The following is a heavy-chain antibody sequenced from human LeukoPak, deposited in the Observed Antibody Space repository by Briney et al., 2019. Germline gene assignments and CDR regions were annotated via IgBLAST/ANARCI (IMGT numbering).Heavy chain of an antibody. Sequence: SQTLSLTCAISGDTVSTNSAAWNWIRQSPSRGLEWLGRTYYRSKWYYDYAVSLKSRMTIYSDTSKNQVSLQLNSVTPEDTALYYCTREQLNYFGPWSQGTLVTVSS. CDR3: TREQLNYFGP. D-gene: IGHD2-2*01. J-gene: IGHJ5*02. CDR1: GDTVSTNSAA. CDR2: TYYRSKWYY. V-gene: IGHV6-1*01.